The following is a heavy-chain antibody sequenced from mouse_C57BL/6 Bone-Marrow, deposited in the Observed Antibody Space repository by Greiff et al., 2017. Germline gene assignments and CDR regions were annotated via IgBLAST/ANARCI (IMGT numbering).Heavy chain of an antibody. D-gene: IGHD2-1*01. CDR1: GFTFSSYA. V-gene: IGHV5-4*03. J-gene: IGHJ2*01. CDR2: ISDGGSYT. CDR3: ASLYGNYGY. Sequence: EVMLVESGGGLVKPGGSLKLSCAASGFTFSSYAMSWVRQTPEKRLEWVATISDGGSYTYYPDNVKGRFTSSRDNAKNNLYLQMSHLKSEDTAMYYCASLYGNYGYWGQGTTLTVSS.